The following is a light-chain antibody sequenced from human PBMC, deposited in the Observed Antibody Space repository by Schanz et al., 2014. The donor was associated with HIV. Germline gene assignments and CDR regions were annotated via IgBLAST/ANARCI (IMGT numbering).Light chain of an antibody. V-gene: IGLV2-14*03. CDR1: SGDVCSYNY. J-gene: IGLJ3*02. CDR3: CSYTSSSTLG. Sequence: QSALTQPASVSGSPGQSISISCTGTSGDVCSYNYVSWYQQHPGKAPKLMIYDVSNRPSGVSRRFSDSKSGNTASLTISGLQGEDEADYYCCSYTSSSTLGFGGGTQLIVL. CDR2: DVS.